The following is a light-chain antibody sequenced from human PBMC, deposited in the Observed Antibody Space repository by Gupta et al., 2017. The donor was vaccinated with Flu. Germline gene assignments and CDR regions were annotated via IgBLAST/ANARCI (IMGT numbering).Light chain of an antibody. CDR3: QQDESNPPHI. CDR2: WAS. CDR1: QSVLYSSNNKNY. J-gene: IGKJ2*01. V-gene: IGKV4-1*01. Sequence: DIVMTQSPDSLAVSLGERATINCKSSQSVLYSSNNKNYLAWYKQKPGQPPKLLIYWASTREAGVPDRFSGSGYGKDLTLTISSRQEEDVAVYYCQQDESNPPHIFGQGTKMEIK.